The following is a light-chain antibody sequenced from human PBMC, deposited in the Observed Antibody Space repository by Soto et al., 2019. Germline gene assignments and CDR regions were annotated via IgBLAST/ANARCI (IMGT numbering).Light chain of an antibody. CDR3: SSYTSSATRV. Sequence: QSALTQPASVSGSPGQSITISCTGTSSDVGGYNYVSWYQHHPGKAPKLMISEVSNRPSGVANRFSGSKSGNTASLTISGLQAEDEADYYCSSYTSSATRVFGTGTKLTVL. J-gene: IGLJ1*01. CDR2: EVS. CDR1: SSDVGGYNY. V-gene: IGLV2-14*01.